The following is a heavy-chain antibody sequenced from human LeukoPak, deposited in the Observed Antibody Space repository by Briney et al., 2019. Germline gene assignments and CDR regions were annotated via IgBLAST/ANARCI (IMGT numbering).Heavy chain of an antibody. CDR1: GGSISSYY. V-gene: IGHV4-4*07. J-gene: IGHJ5*02. CDR3: ASERITMVRGVRSDWFDP. CDR2: IYSSGST. D-gene: IGHD3-10*01. Sequence: SETLSLTCTVSGGSISSYYWSWIRQPAGKGLEWIGRIYSSGSTNYNPSLKSRVTMSADTSKNQFSLKLSSVTAADTAVYYCASERITMVRGVRSDWFDPWGQGTLVTVSS.